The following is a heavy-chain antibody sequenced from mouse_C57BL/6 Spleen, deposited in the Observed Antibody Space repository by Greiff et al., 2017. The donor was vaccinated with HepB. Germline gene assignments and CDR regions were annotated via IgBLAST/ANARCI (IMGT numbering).Heavy chain of an antibody. V-gene: IGHV1-64*01. Sequence: QVQLKQPGAELVKPGASVKLSCKASGYTFTSYWMHWVKQRPGQGLEWIGMIHPNSGSTYYNEKFKSKATLTVDKTTSTAYMQLSSLTSEDSAVYYCAREPTGVAPFDYWGQGTTLTVSS. CDR1: GYTFTSYW. D-gene: IGHD1-1*01. CDR3: AREPTGVAPFDY. J-gene: IGHJ2*01. CDR2: IHPNSGST.